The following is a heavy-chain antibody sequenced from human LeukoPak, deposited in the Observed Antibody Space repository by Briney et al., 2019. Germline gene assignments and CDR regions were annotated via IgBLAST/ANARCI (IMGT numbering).Heavy chain of an antibody. CDR3: ARSLEEGYYYYYMDV. CDR1: GFTFSSYA. Sequence: GGSLRLSCAASGFTFSSYAMHWVRQAPGKGLEWVAVISYDGSNKYYADSVKGRFTISRDNSKNTLYLQMNSLRAEDTAVYYCARSLEEGYYYYYMDVWGKGTTVTVSS. J-gene: IGHJ6*03. V-gene: IGHV3-30*04. CDR2: ISYDGSNK. D-gene: IGHD3-3*01.